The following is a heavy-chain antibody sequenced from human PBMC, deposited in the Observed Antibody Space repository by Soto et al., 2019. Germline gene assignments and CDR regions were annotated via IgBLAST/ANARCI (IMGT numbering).Heavy chain of an antibody. CDR2: IRSKAYGGTT. J-gene: IGHJ4*02. CDR3: TTDPYRAGSYSPFDY. D-gene: IGHD3-10*01. Sequence: GGSLRLSCTASGFTFGDYAMSWVRQAPGKGLEWVGFIRSKAYGGTTEYAASVKGRFTISRDDSKSIAYLQMNSLKTEDTAVYYCTTDPYRAGSYSPFDYWGQGTLVTVSS. CDR1: GFTFGDYA. V-gene: IGHV3-49*04.